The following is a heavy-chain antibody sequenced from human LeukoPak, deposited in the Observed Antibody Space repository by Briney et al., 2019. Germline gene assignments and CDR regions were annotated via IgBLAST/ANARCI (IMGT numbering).Heavy chain of an antibody. D-gene: IGHD6-13*01. J-gene: IGHJ4*02. Sequence: SETLSLTCTVSGGSISSSSYYWGWIRQPPGKGLEWIGSIYYSGSTYYNPSLKSRVTISVDTSKNQFSLKLSSVTAADTAVYYCASHIAAAGREVYYFDYWGQGTLVTVSS. CDR1: GGSISSSSYY. CDR2: IYYSGST. CDR3: ASHIAAAGREVYYFDY. V-gene: IGHV4-39*01.